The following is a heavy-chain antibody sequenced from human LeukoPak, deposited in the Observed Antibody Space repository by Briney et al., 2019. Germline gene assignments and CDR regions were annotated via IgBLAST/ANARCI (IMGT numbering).Heavy chain of an antibody. J-gene: IGHJ4*02. V-gene: IGHV4-61*02. D-gene: IGHD6-13*01. Sequence: PSETLSLTCTVSGGSISSGSYYWSWIRQPAGKGLEWIGRIYTSGSTNYNPSLKSRVTISVDTSKNQFSLKLSSVTAADTAVYYCARDSSWYHYWGQGTLVTVSS. CDR2: IYTSGST. CDR1: GGSISSGSYY. CDR3: ARDSSWYHY.